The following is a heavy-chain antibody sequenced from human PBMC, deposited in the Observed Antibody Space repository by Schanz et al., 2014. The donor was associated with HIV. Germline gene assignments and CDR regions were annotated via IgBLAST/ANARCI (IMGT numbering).Heavy chain of an antibody. CDR1: GASISSDGYY. CDR3: ARAKWPPRSRHFDF. Sequence: QVQLQESGPRLVKPSQTLSLTCTVSGASISSDGYYWTWIRQSPGKGLEWIAEVNHSGDTNYNPSLKSRFPISGDTSKNQFSLKLDSLTAADTAVYYCARAKWPPRSRHFDFWGQGNLVTVSS. V-gene: IGHV4-31*03. D-gene: IGHD6-13*01. CDR2: VNHSGDT. J-gene: IGHJ4*02.